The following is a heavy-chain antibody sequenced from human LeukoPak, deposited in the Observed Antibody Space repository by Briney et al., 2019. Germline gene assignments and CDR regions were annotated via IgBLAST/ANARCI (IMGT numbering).Heavy chain of an antibody. Sequence: ASVTVSCKVSGSTLTELSMDWVRQAPGKGLEWMGGFDPEDGETIYAQKFQGRVTMTEDTSTDTAYMELSSLRSEDTAVYYCATPVLAVAGVVFDYWGQGTLVTVSS. V-gene: IGHV1-24*01. CDR1: GSTLTELS. J-gene: IGHJ4*02. CDR2: FDPEDGET. CDR3: ATPVLAVAGVVFDY. D-gene: IGHD6-19*01.